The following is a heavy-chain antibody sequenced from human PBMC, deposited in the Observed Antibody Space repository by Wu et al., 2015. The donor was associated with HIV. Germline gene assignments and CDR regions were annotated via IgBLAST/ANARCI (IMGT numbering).Heavy chain of an antibody. D-gene: IGHD3-22*01. J-gene: IGHJ6*02. V-gene: IGHV1-46*01. Sequence: QVQLVQSGAEVKKPGASVKVSCKASGYTFTSYYMHWVRQAPGQGLEWMGIINPSGGSTSYAQKFQGRVTMTRDTSTSTVYMELSSLRSEDTAVYYCARHSPYYYDSSGYYLYYGMDVVGPRDHGHRLL. CDR2: INPSGGST. CDR1: GYTFTSYY. CDR3: ARHSPYYYDSSGYYLYYGMDV.